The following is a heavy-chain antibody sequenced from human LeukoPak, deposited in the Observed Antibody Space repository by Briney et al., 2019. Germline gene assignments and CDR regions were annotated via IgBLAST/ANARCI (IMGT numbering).Heavy chain of an antibody. D-gene: IGHD3-10*01. J-gene: IGHJ6*02. Sequence: GGSLRLSCAASGFTFDDYAMHWVRQAPGKGLEWVSGISWNSGSIGYADSVKGRFTISRDNAKNSLYLQMNSLRAEDTALYYCAKALALTLGSYYYYGMDVWGQGITVTVSS. CDR2: ISWNSGSI. V-gene: IGHV3-9*01. CDR3: AKALALTLGSYYYYGMDV. CDR1: GFTFDDYA.